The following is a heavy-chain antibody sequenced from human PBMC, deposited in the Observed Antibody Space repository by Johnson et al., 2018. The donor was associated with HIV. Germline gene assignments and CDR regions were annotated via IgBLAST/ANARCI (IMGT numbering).Heavy chain of an antibody. CDR3: AREQYGGNSNAGDGFDI. CDR1: GFIFRNYW. V-gene: IGHV3-74*03. CDR2: IYSDGSDT. D-gene: IGHD4-23*01. Sequence: VQLVESGGGLVQPGGSLRLSCAASGFIFRNYWMHWVRQTPGKGLVWVARIYSDGSDTAYADSVTGRFTISRDNAKKTLYLQMNSLRAEDTAVYYCAREQYGGNSNAGDGFDIWGQGTMVTVSS. J-gene: IGHJ3*02.